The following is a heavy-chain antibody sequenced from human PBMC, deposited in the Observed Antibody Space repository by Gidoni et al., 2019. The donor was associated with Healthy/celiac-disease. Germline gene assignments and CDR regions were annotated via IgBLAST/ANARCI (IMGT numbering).Heavy chain of an antibody. CDR1: GGSIRTSNW. CDR3: ARVPPRIAVAGKRGSFYFDY. CDR2: IYHSGST. D-gene: IGHD6-19*01. J-gene: IGHJ4*02. Sequence: QVQLQESGPGLVKPSGTLSLTCAVSGGSIRTSNWWSWVRQPPGKGLEWIGEIYHSGSTNYNPSLKSRVTISVDKSKNQFSLKLSSVTAADTAVYYCARVPPRIAVAGKRGSFYFDYWGQGTLVTVSS. V-gene: IGHV4-4*02.